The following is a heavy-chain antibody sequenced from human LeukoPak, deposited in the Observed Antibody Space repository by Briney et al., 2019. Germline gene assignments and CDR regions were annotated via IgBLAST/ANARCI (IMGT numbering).Heavy chain of an antibody. D-gene: IGHD3-10*01. CDR2: IYYSGST. J-gene: IGHJ4*02. CDR3: ARVTATMVREVFDY. V-gene: IGHV4-31*03. CDR1: GGSISSGGYY. Sequence: PSQTLSLTCTVSGGSISSGGYYWSWIRQHPGKGLEWIGYIYYSGSTYHNPSLKSRVTISVDTSKNQFSLKLSSVTAADTAVYYCARVTATMVREVFDYWGQGTLVTVSS.